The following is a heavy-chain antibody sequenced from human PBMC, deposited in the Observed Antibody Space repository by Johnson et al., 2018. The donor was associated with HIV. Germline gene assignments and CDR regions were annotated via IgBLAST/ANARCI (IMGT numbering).Heavy chain of an antibody. CDR1: GFTFSSYA. Sequence: VQLVESGGGVVQPGRSLRLSCAAFGFTFSSYAMNWVRQAPGKGLEWVAVISYDGSNKYYADSVKGRFTISRDNSKNTLYLQMNRLGDEDTAGYYCAIPYYNEGSGYHWGQGTMVTVSS. CDR2: ISYDGSNK. D-gene: IGHD3-22*01. V-gene: IGHV3-30*14. J-gene: IGHJ3*01. CDR3: AIPYYNEGSGYH.